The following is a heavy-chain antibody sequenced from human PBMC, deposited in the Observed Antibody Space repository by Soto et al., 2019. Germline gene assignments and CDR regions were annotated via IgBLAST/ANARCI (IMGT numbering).Heavy chain of an antibody. CDR3: ANRGRYYFEY. V-gene: IGHV3-23*01. Sequence: GGSLRLSCAASGFTFSSYAMSWVRQAPGKGLEWVSSFGVSGNTYYADSVKGRFTISRDNSKNTLYLQMNSLRAEDADVYYCANRGRYYFEYWGQGTLVTVSS. CDR2: FGVSGNT. CDR1: GFTFSSYA. J-gene: IGHJ4*02.